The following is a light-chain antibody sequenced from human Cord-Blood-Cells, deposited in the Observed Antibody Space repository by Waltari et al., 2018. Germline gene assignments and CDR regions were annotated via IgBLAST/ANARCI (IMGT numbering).Light chain of an antibody. J-gene: IGLJ1*01. CDR3: SSYTSSRV. CDR1: SSDVGGYNS. Sequence: QSALTQPASVSGSPGQSLTIPCTGTSSDVGGYNSVSWYQQHPGKAPKLMIYDVSNRPSGVSNRFSGSKSGNTASLTISGLQAEDEADYYCSSYTSSRVFGTGTKVTVL. CDR2: DVS. V-gene: IGLV2-14*01.